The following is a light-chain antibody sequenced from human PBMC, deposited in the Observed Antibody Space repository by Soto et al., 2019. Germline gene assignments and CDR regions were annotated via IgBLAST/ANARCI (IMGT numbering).Light chain of an antibody. V-gene: IGLV2-23*01. CDR2: EAS. J-gene: IGLJ1*01. CDR1: GSDVRTYNL. Sequence: QSVLAQPASVSGSPGQSITISCTVTGSDVRTYNLVSWYQQHPGKVPKRIIYEASKRPSGVSNRFSGSQPGNTASLTVSGLQAEDEADYYCCSYAGDKTYVFGFGTKVTVL. CDR3: CSYAGDKTYV.